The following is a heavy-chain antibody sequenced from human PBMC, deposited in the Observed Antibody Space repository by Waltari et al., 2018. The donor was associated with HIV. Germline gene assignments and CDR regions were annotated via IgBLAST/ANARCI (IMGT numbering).Heavy chain of an antibody. Sequence: EVQLVESGGDLVQPGGSLRLSCAASGFTFSNYWMTWVRQAPGKGLEWGANINHDGREKYYVDSVKGRFTITRDNTKNSLFLQMNSLRAEDTAVYFCARYGSHPYGMDVWGQGTTVTVSS. V-gene: IGHV3-7*01. CDR2: INHDGREK. CDR3: ARYGSHPYGMDV. CDR1: GFTFSNYW. D-gene: IGHD4-17*01. J-gene: IGHJ6*02.